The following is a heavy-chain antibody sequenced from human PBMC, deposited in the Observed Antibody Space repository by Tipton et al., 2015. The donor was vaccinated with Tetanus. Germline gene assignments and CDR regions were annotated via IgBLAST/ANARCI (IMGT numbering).Heavy chain of an antibody. Sequence: TLSLTCAVHGGSFSDNSWSWIRQSPGKGLEWVGEINHAGSTNYNPSLKSRVTMSVDTSKKQFSLKWNSVTAADTAVYYCAAAVVRWFDPWGQGTLVTVSS. V-gene: IGHV4-34*07. CDR2: INHAGST. D-gene: IGHD6-13*01. J-gene: IGHJ5*02. CDR3: AAAVVRWFDP. CDR1: GGSFSDNS.